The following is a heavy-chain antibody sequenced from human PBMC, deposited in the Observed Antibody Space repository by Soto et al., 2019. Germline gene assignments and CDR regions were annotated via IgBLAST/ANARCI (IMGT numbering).Heavy chain of an antibody. J-gene: IGHJ6*02. V-gene: IGHV3-11*01. D-gene: IGHD1-1*01. CDR3: ARVSWYYGLDV. CDR1: GFTLSDYY. CDR2: ISSSGTTI. Sequence: QVQLVESGGGLVKPGGSLRLSCVASGFTLSDYYMSWIRQAPGKGLEWVSYISSSGTTIFYADSVKGRFTISRDNAKNSLNLQMNSLTAEDTALYYCARVSWYYGLDVWGQGTTVTVSS.